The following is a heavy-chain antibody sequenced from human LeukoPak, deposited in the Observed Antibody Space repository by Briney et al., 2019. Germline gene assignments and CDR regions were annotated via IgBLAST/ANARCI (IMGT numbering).Heavy chain of an antibody. V-gene: IGHV1-58*02. CDR2: IVVGSGNT. CDR1: GFTFTSSA. CDR3: AAVPDYDFWSVYGDY. Sequence: AASVKVSCKASGFTFTSSAMQWVRQARGQRLEWIGWIVVGSGNTNYAQKFQERVTITRDMSTSTAYMELSSLRSEDTAVYYCAAVPDYDFWSVYGDYWGQGTLVTVSS. D-gene: IGHD3-3*01. J-gene: IGHJ4*02.